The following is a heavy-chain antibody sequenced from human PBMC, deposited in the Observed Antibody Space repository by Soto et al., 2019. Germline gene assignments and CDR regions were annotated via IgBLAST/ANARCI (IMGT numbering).Heavy chain of an antibody. CDR1: GGSISGYY. V-gene: IGHV4-59*01. J-gene: IGHJ6*02. CDR2: MYNTGST. D-gene: IGHD2-21*02. CDR3: SRDLWGYCGTDCYPLDV. Sequence: SETLSLTCTVSGGSISGYYWSWIRQPPGKGLEWIGYMYNTGSTVYNPSFKSRVTISVDTSKNQFSLKLNSVTAADTAVYYCSRDLWGYCGTDCYPLDVWGQGTTVT.